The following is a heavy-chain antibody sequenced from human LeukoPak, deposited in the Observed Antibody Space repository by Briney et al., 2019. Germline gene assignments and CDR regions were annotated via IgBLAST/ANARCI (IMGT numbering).Heavy chain of an antibody. CDR1: GGSFSGYY. CDR3: AASRRAYETTVTTWSSIYFDH. D-gene: IGHD4-17*01. J-gene: IGHJ4*02. CDR2: INHSGTT. Sequence: PSETLSLTCAVYGGSFSGYYWSWIRQPPGKGLGWIGEINHSGTTNYNPSLKSRVTISVDTSKNQFSLKLSSVTAADTAVYYCAASRRAYETTVTTWSSIYFDHWGQGTLVTVSS. V-gene: IGHV4-34*01.